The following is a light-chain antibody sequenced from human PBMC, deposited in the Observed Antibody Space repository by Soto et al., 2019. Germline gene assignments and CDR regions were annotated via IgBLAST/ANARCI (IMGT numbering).Light chain of an antibody. CDR1: QSVTNN. CDR2: VAS. Sequence: EIVMTQSPATLSVSPGERVTLSCRASQSVTNNLAWYQQKPGQAPRLLIYVASTRAPGIPARFSGSGSGTEFTLTISSLQSEDFAVYYCQQYNNWPITFGQGTRLEIK. V-gene: IGKV3-15*01. CDR3: QQYNNWPIT. J-gene: IGKJ5*01.